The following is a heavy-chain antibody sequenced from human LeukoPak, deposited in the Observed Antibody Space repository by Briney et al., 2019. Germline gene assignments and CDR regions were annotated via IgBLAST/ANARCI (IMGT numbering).Heavy chain of an antibody. CDR3: ARALIVVVITAWMDY. D-gene: IGHD3-22*01. CDR1: GFTFSSYA. Sequence: GGSLRLSCAASGFTFSSYAMSWVRQAPGKGLEWVSAISGSGGSTYYADSVKGRFTISRDNSKNTLYLQMNSLRAEDTAVYYCARALIVVVITAWMDYWGQGTLVTVSS. CDR2: ISGSGGST. V-gene: IGHV3-23*01. J-gene: IGHJ4*02.